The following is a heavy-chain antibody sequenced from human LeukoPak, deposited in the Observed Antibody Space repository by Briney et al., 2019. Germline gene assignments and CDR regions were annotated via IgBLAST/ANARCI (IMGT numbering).Heavy chain of an antibody. CDR2: IYPGDSDT. CDR1: GYSFTSYW. V-gene: IGHV5-51*01. J-gene: IGHJ6*02. CDR3: ARHHYDFWSGYPPYGMDV. Sequence: GESLKISCKGSGYSFTSYWIGWVRQMPGKGLEWMGIIYPGDSDTRYSPSFQGQVTISADKSISTAYLQWSSLKASDTAMYYCARHHYDFWSGYPPYGMDVWGQGTTVTVPS. D-gene: IGHD3-3*01.